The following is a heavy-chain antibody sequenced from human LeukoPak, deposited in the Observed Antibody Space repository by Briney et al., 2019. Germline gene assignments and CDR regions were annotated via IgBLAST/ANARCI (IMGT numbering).Heavy chain of an antibody. J-gene: IGHJ5*02. Sequence: SETLSLTCAVYGGSFSGYYWSWIRQPPGKGLEWIGEINHSGSTNYNPSLKSRVTISVDTSKNQFSLKLSSVTAADTAVYYCARRPVVVVAATHWFDPWGQGTLVTVSS. D-gene: IGHD2-15*01. CDR1: GGSFSGYY. CDR2: INHSGST. V-gene: IGHV4-34*01. CDR3: ARRPVVVVAATHWFDP.